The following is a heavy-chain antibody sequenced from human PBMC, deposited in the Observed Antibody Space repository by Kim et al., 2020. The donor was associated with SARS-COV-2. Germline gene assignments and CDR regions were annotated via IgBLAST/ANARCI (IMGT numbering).Heavy chain of an antibody. J-gene: IGHJ6*02. CDR2: IYPGDSDT. D-gene: IGHD6-13*01. CDR1: GYSFTSYW. Sequence: GESLKISCKGSGYSFTSYWIGWVRQMPGKGLEWMGIIYPGDSDTRYSPSFQGQVTISADKSISTAYLQWSSLKASDTAMYYCARRQLVRSTYYYYYYGMDVCGQGTTGTLSS. CDR3: ARRQLVRSTYYYYYYGMDV. V-gene: IGHV5-51*01.